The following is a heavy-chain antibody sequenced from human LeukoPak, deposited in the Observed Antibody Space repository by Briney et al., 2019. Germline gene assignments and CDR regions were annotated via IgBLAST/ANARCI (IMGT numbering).Heavy chain of an antibody. J-gene: IGHJ4*02. CDR2: IYYSGST. Sequence: SETLSLTCTVSGGSISSSSYYWGWIRQPPGKGLEWIGSIYYSGSTYYNPSLKSRVTMSVDTSKSQFSLRLNSVTAADTATYYCARRYSSGFYYFDYWGQGALVTVSS. CDR3: ARRYSSGFYYFDY. D-gene: IGHD6-19*01. CDR1: GGSISSSSYY. V-gene: IGHV4-39*07.